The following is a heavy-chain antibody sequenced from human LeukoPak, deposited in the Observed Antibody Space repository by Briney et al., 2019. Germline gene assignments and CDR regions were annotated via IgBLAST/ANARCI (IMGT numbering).Heavy chain of an antibody. Sequence: GGSLRLSCAASGFTFSSYDMHWVRQAPGKGLEWVAVIWYDGSSKDYADSVKGRFTFSRDNSKNTLYLQMNSLTVEDTAVYYCARSQSSSLIDYWGQGTLVTVSS. D-gene: IGHD6-13*01. CDR2: IWYDGSSK. CDR3: ARSQSSSLIDY. CDR1: GFTFSSYD. V-gene: IGHV3-33*08. J-gene: IGHJ4*02.